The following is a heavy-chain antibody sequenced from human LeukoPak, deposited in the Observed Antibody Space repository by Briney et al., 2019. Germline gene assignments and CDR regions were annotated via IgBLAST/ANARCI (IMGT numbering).Heavy chain of an antibody. CDR1: GFTFSDYY. V-gene: IGHV3-11*01. J-gene: IGHJ3*02. CDR2: ISSSGSTI. CDR3: ARAPFYGDSADDAFDI. Sequence: GGSLRLSCAASGFTFSDYYMSWIRQAPGKGLEWVSYISSSGSTIYYADSVKGRFTISRDNAKNSLYLQMNTLRAEDTAVYYCARAPFYGDSADDAFDIWGQGTMVTVSS. D-gene: IGHD4-17*01.